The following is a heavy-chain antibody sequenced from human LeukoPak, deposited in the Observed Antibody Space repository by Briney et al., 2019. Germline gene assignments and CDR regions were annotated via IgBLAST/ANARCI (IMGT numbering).Heavy chain of an antibody. D-gene: IGHD1-14*01. V-gene: IGHV1-24*01. CDR1: GYTLTELS. J-gene: IGHJ6*02. Sequence: ASVKVSCKVSGYTLTELSMHWVRQAPGKGLEWMGGFDPEDGETIYAQKFQGRVTMTEDTSTDTAYMELSSLRSEDTAVYYCATPSSLTGDYYGMDVWGQRTTVTVSS. CDR3: ATPSSLTGDYYGMDV. CDR2: FDPEDGET.